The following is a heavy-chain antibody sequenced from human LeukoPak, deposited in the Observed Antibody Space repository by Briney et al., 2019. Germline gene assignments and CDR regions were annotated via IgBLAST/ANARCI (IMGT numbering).Heavy chain of an antibody. CDR3: ARDRYSSSSSSWFDP. CDR2: INPSGGST. J-gene: IGHJ5*02. Sequence: ASVKVSCKASGYTFTSYYMHSVRQAPGQGLEWMGIINPSGGSTSYAQKFQGRVTMTRDTSTSTVYMELSSLRSEDTAVYYCARDRYSSSSSSWFDPWGQGTLVTVSS. CDR1: GYTFTSYY. V-gene: IGHV1-46*01. D-gene: IGHD6-6*01.